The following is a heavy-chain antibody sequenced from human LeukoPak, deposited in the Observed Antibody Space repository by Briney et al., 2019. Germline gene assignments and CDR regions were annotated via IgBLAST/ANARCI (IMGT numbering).Heavy chain of an antibody. D-gene: IGHD5-18*01. CDR2: IHYSGST. CDR3: ARGGYSYGARGDFDY. J-gene: IGHJ4*02. Sequence: SETLSLTCTVSGGSISGYYWSWIRQPPGKGLEWIGYIHYSGSTNYNPSLKSRVTISADTSRNQFSLKLCSVAAADTAVYYCARGGYSYGARGDFDYWGQGTLVTVSS. CDR1: GGSISGYY. V-gene: IGHV4-59*01.